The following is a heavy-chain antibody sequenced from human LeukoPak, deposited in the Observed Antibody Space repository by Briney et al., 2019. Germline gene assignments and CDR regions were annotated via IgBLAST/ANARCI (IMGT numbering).Heavy chain of an antibody. CDR3: AKDPLRYFDWLVTRNVADV. CDR2: INWNGGST. CDR1: AFTFGDYA. Sequence: PGGSLRLSCTASAFTFGDYAMSWVRQAPGKGLEWVSTINWNGGSTGYADSVKGRFTISRDNAKNTLYLQMNSLRAEDTAVYYCAKDPLRYFDWLVTRNVADVWGKGTTVTISS. J-gene: IGHJ6*04. V-gene: IGHV3-20*04. D-gene: IGHD3-9*01.